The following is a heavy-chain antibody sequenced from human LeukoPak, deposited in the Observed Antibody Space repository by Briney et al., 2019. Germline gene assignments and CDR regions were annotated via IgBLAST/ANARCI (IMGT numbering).Heavy chain of an antibody. CDR3: ARRGVWFGEFDY. CDR2: IYYSGST. Sequence: SETLSLTCTVSGGSISSYYWSWIRQPPGKGLEWTGYIYYSGSTNYNPSLKSRVTISVDTSKNQFSLKLSSVTAADTAVYYCARRGVWFGEFDYWGQGTLVTVSS. D-gene: IGHD3-10*01. CDR1: GGSISSYY. V-gene: IGHV4-59*08. J-gene: IGHJ4*02.